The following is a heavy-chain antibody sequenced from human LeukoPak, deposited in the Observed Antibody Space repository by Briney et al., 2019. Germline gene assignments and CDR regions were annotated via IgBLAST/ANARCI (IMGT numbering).Heavy chain of an antibody. CDR1: GFTFTDYY. CDR2: ISSSGGSTI. V-gene: IGHV3-11*04. Sequence: GGSLRLPCAASGFTFTDYYMNWIRQAPGKGLEWVSYISSSGGSTIYYADSVKGRFTISRDNAKNSLYLQMNSLRAEDTAVYYCARDWGYSSSWYPNKSGSSLFDYWGQGTLVTVSS. CDR3: ARDWGYSSSWYPNKSGSSLFDY. J-gene: IGHJ4*02. D-gene: IGHD6-13*01.